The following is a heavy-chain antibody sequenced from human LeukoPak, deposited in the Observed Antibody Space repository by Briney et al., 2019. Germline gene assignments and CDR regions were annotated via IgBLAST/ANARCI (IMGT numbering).Heavy chain of an antibody. D-gene: IGHD6-6*01. J-gene: IGHJ5*02. V-gene: IGHV4-31*03. CDR1: GGSISSGGYY. Sequence: SETLSLTCTVSGGSISSGGYYWSWIRQHPGKGLEWIGYIYCSGSTNYNPSLKSRVTISVDTSKNQFSLKLSSVTAADTAVYYCARTSLKRSIAARPQFDPWGQGTLVTVSS. CDR2: IYCSGST. CDR3: ARTSLKRSIAARPQFDP.